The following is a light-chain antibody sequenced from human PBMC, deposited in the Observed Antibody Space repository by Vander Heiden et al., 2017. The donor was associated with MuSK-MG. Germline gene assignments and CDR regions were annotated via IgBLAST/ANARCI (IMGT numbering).Light chain of an antibody. V-gene: IGKV1-39*01. J-gene: IGKJ2*03. CDR3: QQSYGMYG. CDR1: QSISSY. Sequence: DIQMTQSPSSLSASVGDRVTITCRASQSISSYLNWYQQKPGKAPKLLIYAASSLQSGVPSRFSGSGSGTDFTLTISSLQPEDFATYYCQQSYGMYGFGQGTKLEIK. CDR2: AAS.